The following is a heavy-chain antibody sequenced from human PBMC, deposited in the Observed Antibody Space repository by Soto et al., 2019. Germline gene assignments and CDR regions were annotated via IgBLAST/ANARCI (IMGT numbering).Heavy chain of an antibody. CDR1: GGSFSGYY. CDR2: INHSGST. D-gene: IGHD2-2*01. V-gene: IGHV4-34*01. CDR3: ARDVPFDY. Sequence: KPSETLSLTCAVYGGSFSGYYWSWIRQLPGKGLEWIGEINHSGSTNYNPSLKSRVTISVDTSKNQFSLKLGSVTAADTAVYYCARDVPFDYWGQGTLVTVSS. J-gene: IGHJ4*02.